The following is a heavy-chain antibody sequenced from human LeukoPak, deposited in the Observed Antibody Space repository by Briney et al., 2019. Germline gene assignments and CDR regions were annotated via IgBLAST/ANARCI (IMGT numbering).Heavy chain of an antibody. Sequence: GGSLRLSCAASGFTVSSNYMSWVRQAPGKGLEWVSVIYSGGSTYYADSVKGRFTISRDNSKNTLYLQMNSLRAEDTAVYYCARYCSSTSCPHDAFDIWGQGTMVTVSS. J-gene: IGHJ3*02. V-gene: IGHV3-53*01. D-gene: IGHD2-2*01. CDR2: IYSGGST. CDR1: GFTVSSNY. CDR3: ARYCSSTSCPHDAFDI.